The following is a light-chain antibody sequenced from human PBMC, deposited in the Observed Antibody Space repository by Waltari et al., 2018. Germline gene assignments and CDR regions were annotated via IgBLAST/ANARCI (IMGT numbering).Light chain of an antibody. Sequence: QSALTQPASVSGSPGQPITLSCTGTSSYIGGNNYVSWYQQHPGKAPKLMIYDVVKRPSGVSNRFSGSKSGNTASLTISGLQAEDDAIYYCSSYASSKFGGGTKLTVL. J-gene: IGLJ2*01. CDR1: SSYIGGNNY. CDR2: DVV. V-gene: IGLV2-14*01. CDR3: SSYASSK.